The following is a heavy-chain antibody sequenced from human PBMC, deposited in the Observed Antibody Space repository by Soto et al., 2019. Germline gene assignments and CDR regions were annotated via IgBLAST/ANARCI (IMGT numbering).Heavy chain of an antibody. J-gene: IGHJ4*02. D-gene: IGHD1-7*01. CDR2: IWYDGSNR. CDR3: AAATTWNFHVHY. Sequence: QVQLVESGGGVVQPGTSLRLSCAASGFTISTHGMHWVRQAPGKGLERVANIWYDGSNRFYADPVKGRLTISKDNSKDTLYLQMSSLRAEDMAVHYGAAATTWNFHVHYWGQGTEVTVSS. V-gene: IGHV3-33*01. CDR1: GFTISTHG.